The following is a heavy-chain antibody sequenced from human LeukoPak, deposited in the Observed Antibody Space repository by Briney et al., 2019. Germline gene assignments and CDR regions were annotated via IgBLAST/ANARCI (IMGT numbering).Heavy chain of an antibody. CDR2: IIPIFGTA. CDR3: ARTSMVRGVIMWAFDI. CDR1: GGTFSSYA. Sequence: SVKVSCKASGGTFSSYAISWVRQAPGQGLEWMGGIIPIFGTANYAQKFQGRVTITADKSTSTAYMELSSLRSEDTAVYYCARTSMVRGVIMWAFDIWGQGTKVTVSS. V-gene: IGHV1-69*06. J-gene: IGHJ3*02. D-gene: IGHD3-10*01.